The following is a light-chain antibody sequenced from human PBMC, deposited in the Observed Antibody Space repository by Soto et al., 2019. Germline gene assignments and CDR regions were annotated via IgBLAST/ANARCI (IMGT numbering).Light chain of an antibody. Sequence: QSVLTQPRSVSGSLGQSVTISCTGISSDVGDYKYVSWYQQHPGRAPKFMIYDVNNRPSGVPDRFSGSRSGNTASLTISGLQADDEADYYCCSFAGTFTPHVVFGGGTQLTVL. J-gene: IGLJ2*01. V-gene: IGLV2-11*01. CDR3: CSFAGTFTPHVV. CDR2: DVN. CDR1: SSDVGDYKY.